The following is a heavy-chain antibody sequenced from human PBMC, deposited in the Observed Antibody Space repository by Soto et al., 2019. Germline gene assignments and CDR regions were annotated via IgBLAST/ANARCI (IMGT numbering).Heavy chain of an antibody. CDR1: GYTFSSYG. CDR3: ARDGAVAGSINFDY. D-gene: IGHD6-19*01. Sequence: GASVKVSCKASGYTFSSYGVHWVRQAPGQRLEWMGWINAGNGNTKYSQKFQGRVTINRDTSASTAYMELSRLRSEDTAVYYCARDGAVAGSINFDYWGQGTLVTVSS. V-gene: IGHV1-3*01. J-gene: IGHJ4*02. CDR2: INAGNGNT.